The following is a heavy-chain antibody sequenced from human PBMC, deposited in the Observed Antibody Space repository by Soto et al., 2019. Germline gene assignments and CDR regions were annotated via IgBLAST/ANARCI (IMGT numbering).Heavy chain of an antibody. CDR1: GFTFSNAW. Sequence: LSLSCAASGFTFSNAWMSLVRQAPGKGLEWVGRIKSKTDGGTTDYAAPVKGRFTISRDDSKNTLYLQMNSLKTEDTAVYYCTPTYYYDSSGYYYFDYWGQGTLVTVSS. CDR3: TPTYYYDSSGYYYFDY. D-gene: IGHD3-22*01. CDR2: IKSKTDGGTT. J-gene: IGHJ4*02. V-gene: IGHV3-15*01.